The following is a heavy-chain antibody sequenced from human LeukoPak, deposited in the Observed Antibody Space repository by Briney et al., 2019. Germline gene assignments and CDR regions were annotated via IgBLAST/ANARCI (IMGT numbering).Heavy chain of an antibody. CDR1: GYTFTSYG. CDR3: ARDGRYYYDSSGYYDAFDI. Sequence: ASVKVSCKASGYTFTSYGISWVRQAPGQGLEWMGWISAYNGNTNYAQKLQGRVTTTTDTSTSTAYMELRSLRSDDTAVYYCARDGRYYYDSSGYYDAFDIWGQGTMVTVSS. CDR2: ISAYNGNT. D-gene: IGHD3-22*01. V-gene: IGHV1-18*01. J-gene: IGHJ3*02.